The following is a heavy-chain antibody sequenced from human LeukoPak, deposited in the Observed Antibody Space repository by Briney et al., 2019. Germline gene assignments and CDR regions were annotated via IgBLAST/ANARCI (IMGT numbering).Heavy chain of an antibody. J-gene: IGHJ4*02. V-gene: IGHV4-59*11. D-gene: IGHD5-18*01. CDR3: ATIKRGDVYGYFDF. CDR2: LYDSVRT. Sequence: SETLSLTCTVSGGSISSHYWSWLRQPPGKGLEWIAYLYDSVRTKDNPSLKGRVTLSADTSKNQHSLRLSSVTAADTAVYYCATIKRGDVYGYFDFWGQGILVTVSS. CDR1: GGSISSHY.